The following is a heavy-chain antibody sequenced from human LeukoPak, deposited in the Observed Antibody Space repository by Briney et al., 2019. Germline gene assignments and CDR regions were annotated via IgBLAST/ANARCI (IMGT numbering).Heavy chain of an antibody. CDR3: ARDPAPIVVVPAAPGLARAYYYYYMDV. CDR2: INPNSGGT. D-gene: IGHD2-2*01. J-gene: IGHJ6*03. CDR1: GYTFTGYY. V-gene: IGHV1-2*02. Sequence: GASVKVSCKASGYTFTGYYMHWVRQAPGQGLEWMGWINPNSGGTNYAQKFQGRVTMTRDTSISTDYMELSRLRSDDTAVYYCARDPAPIVVVPAAPGLARAYYYYYMDVWGKGTTVTVSS.